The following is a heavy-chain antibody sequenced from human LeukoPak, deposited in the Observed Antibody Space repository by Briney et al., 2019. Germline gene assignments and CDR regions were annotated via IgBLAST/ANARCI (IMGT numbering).Heavy chain of an antibody. CDR2: ISYDGSNK. D-gene: IGHD4-17*01. CDR1: GFTFSSYA. Sequence: GGSLRLSCAASGFTFSSYAMHWVRQAPGKGLEWVAVISYDGSNKYYADSVKGRFTISRDNSKNTLYLQMNSLRAEDTAVYYCAGDGYGDYVLGYFDYWGQGTLVTVSS. J-gene: IGHJ4*02. V-gene: IGHV3-30-3*01. CDR3: AGDGYGDYVLGYFDY.